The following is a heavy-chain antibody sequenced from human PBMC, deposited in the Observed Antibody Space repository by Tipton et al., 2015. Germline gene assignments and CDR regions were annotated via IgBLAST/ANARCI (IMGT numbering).Heavy chain of an antibody. J-gene: IGHJ5*02. CDR3: ARGGNNWFDP. V-gene: IGHV4-39*07. Sequence: TLSLTCSVSGVSISSRPYYWGWIRQPPGKGLEWIGTIYSSGSTFYNPSLKSRLTISLDTSETQFSLKLTSVNAAGTAVYYCARGGNNWFDPWGQGTLVTVSS. D-gene: IGHD2-15*01. CDR2: IYSSGST. CDR1: GVSISSRPYY.